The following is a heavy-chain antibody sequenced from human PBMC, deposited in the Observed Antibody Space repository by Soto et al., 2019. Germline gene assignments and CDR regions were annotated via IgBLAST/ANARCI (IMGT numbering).Heavy chain of an antibody. J-gene: IGHJ4*02. CDR3: VRPYHSSSWFPFDR. Sequence: SGGSLRLSCTGSGFDFGDYYMSWIRQAPGKGLEWVSYIDSGDGTTYYTDSVKGRFTISRDNAKKTVYLQMSSLRVEDTALYYCVRPYHSSSWFPFDRWGQGTLVTVSS. V-gene: IGHV3-11*01. CDR1: GFDFGDYY. CDR2: IDSGDGTT. D-gene: IGHD6-13*01.